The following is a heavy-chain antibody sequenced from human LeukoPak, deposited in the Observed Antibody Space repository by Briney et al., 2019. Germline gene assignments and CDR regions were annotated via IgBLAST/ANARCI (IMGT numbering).Heavy chain of an antibody. CDR3: ARDEDYGISVNVDY. J-gene: IGHJ4*02. CDR1: GYSFVLYG. D-gene: IGHD4-17*01. V-gene: IGHV1-18*01. Sequence: ASVKVSCKASGYSFVLYGISWVRQAPGQGPEWMGWISTYNGNTKYAQKFQGRVTMTTDTSTSTAYMELRSLRSDNTAVYYCARDEDYGISVNVDYWGQGTLVTVSS. CDR2: ISTYNGNT.